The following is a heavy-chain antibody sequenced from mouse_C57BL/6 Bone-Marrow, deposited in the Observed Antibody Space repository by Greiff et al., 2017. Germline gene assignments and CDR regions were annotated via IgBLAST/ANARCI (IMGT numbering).Heavy chain of an antibody. CDR3: ARFPFYYYGSSEGFAY. J-gene: IGHJ3*01. V-gene: IGHV1-4*01. CDR1: GYTFTSYT. Sequence: VQLQQSGAELARPGASVKMSCKASGYTFTSYTMHWVKQRPGQGLEWIGYINPSSGYTKYNQKFKDKATLTADKSSSTAYMQLSSLTSEDSAVYYCARFPFYYYGSSEGFAYWGQGTLVTVSA. CDR2: INPSSGYT. D-gene: IGHD1-1*01.